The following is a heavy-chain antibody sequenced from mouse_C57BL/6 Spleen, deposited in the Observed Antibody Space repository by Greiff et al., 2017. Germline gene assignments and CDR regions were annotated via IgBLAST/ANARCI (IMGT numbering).Heavy chain of an antibody. Sequence: QVQLQQSGAELARPGASVKLSCKASGYTFTSYGISWVKQRTGQGLEWIGAIYPRSGNTYYNEKFKGKATLTADKSSSTAYMELRSLTSEDSAVYGCARGAVVAHYAMGYWGQGTSGTVSS. CDR1: GYTFTSYG. J-gene: IGHJ4*01. CDR3: ARGAVVAHYAMGY. CDR2: IYPRSGNT. D-gene: IGHD1-1*01. V-gene: IGHV1-81*01.